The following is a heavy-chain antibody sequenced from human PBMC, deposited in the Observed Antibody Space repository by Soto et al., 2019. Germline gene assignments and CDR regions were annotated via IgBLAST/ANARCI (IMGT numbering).Heavy chain of an antibody. Sequence: QVQLQESCPGLVKPSQTLSLTCTVSGCSISSGGYYWSWIRQHPGKGLEWIGYIYYSGSTYYNPYLTSRVTISVATSKNQCSRKLISVTAADTAVYYCARGVCIAAAGFDYWGQGTLVTVSS. CDR1: GCSISSGGYY. CDR2: IYYSGST. CDR3: ARGVCIAAAGFDY. D-gene: IGHD6-13*01. J-gene: IGHJ4*02. V-gene: IGHV4-31*03.